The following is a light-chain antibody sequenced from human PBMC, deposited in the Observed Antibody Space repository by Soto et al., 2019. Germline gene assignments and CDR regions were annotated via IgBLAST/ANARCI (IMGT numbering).Light chain of an antibody. Sequence: QSVLTQPPSASGTPGQSVTISCSGSSSNIGSNTADWYQQLPGTAPKLLIYSSNQRPSGVPDRFSGSKSGTSASLAISGLQSDDEADYFCAAWDDSLNGLYVFGTGTKSPS. CDR3: AAWDDSLNGLYV. J-gene: IGLJ1*01. V-gene: IGLV1-44*01. CDR1: SSNIGSNT. CDR2: SSN.